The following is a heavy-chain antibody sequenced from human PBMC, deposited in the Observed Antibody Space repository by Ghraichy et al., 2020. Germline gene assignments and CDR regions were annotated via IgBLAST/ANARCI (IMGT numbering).Heavy chain of an antibody. V-gene: IGHV3-21*01. CDR2: ISSSNSYI. Sequence: GESLNISCAASGFTFSSYSMNWVRQAPGKGLEWVSSISSSNSYIYYADSVKGRFTISRDNAKNSLYLQMNSLRAEDTAVYYCARVPGDFWGQGTLVTVSS. J-gene: IGHJ4*02. CDR3: ARVPGDF. CDR1: GFTFSSYS.